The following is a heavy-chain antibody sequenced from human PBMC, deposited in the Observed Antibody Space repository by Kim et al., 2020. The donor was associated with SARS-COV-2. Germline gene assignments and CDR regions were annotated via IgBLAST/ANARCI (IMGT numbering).Heavy chain of an antibody. CDR2: IGTAGET. D-gene: IGHD5-18*01. CDR3: ARGIHLWLRVDV. CDR1: GFIFGGHD. Sequence: GGSLRLSCAASGFIFGGHDMHWVRQGTGKGLEWVSAIGTAGETFYEESVKGRFIISRENGKNSLYLQMDSLRAGDTAVYYCARGIHLWLRVDVWGQGTTVTVSS. J-gene: IGHJ6*02. V-gene: IGHV3-13*04.